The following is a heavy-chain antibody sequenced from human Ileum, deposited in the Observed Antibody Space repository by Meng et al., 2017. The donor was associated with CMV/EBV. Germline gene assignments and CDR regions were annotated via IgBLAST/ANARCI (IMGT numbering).Heavy chain of an antibody. CDR1: GFILNSYE. V-gene: IGHV3-48*03. CDR2: ISSTGRII. J-gene: IGHJ3*02. CDR3: ATGGSVRVGGNDAFHI. D-gene: IGHD2-15*01. Sequence: GESLKISCAGSGFILNSYEMNWVRQAPGKGLEWVSHISSTGRIIYYADSVKGRFTISRDNAKNSLYLQMNSLRAEDTAVYYCATGGSVRVGGNDAFHIWGQGAMVTVSS.